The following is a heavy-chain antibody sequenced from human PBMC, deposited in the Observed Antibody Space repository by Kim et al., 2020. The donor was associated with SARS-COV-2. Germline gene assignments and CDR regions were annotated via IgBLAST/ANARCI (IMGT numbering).Heavy chain of an antibody. Sequence: ASVKVSCKASGYTFAAFYIHWVRQAPGQGLEWMGLIDPNSGDTEYARKFQGRVTMSSDTSVSTAYMALTTLTSDDTAVYYCATTFMVRGDNDYWGQGTLVTVSS. J-gene: IGHJ4*02. D-gene: IGHD3-10*01. CDR2: IDPNSGDT. V-gene: IGHV1-2*02. CDR1: GYTFAAFY. CDR3: ATTFMVRGDNDY.